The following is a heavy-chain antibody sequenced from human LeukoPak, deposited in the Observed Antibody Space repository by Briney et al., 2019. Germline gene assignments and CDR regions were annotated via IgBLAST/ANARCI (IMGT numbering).Heavy chain of an antibody. CDR2: ISSCSSYI. D-gene: IGHD6-19*01. Sequence: GGSLRLSCAASGFTFSSYSMNWVRQAPGKGLEWVSSISSCSSYIYYADSLKGRFTISRDNAKNSLYLQMNSLRAEDTAVYYCASRRGAVAGGIDYWGQGTLVTVSS. V-gene: IGHV3-21*01. J-gene: IGHJ4*02. CDR1: GFTFSSYS. CDR3: ASRRGAVAGGIDY.